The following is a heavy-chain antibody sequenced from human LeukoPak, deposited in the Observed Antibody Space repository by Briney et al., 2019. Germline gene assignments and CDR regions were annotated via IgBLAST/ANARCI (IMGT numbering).Heavy chain of an antibody. CDR3: ARERAVAEYYYYMDV. Sequence: SETLSLTCAVYGGTFSGYYWSWIRRSPGKGLEWLGEINHSGTTNYNPSLRGRATIAVDPSKNQFSLRLRSLTAADTAIYYCARERAVAEYYYYMDVWGKGTTVIVPS. CDR2: INHSGTT. D-gene: IGHD6-19*01. V-gene: IGHV4-34*01. CDR1: GGTFSGYY. J-gene: IGHJ6*03.